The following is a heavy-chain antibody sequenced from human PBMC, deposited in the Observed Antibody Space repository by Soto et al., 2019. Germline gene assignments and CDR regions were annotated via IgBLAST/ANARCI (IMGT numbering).Heavy chain of an antibody. CDR1: GFTFSSYG. D-gene: IGHD2-21*02. V-gene: IGHV3-30*18. Sequence: QVQLVESGGGVVQPGRSLRLSCAASGFTFSSYGMHWVRQAPGKGLEWVAVISYDGSNKYYADSVKGRFTISRDNSKNMXYLQMNSLRAEDTAVYYCAKGLAYCGGDCYSHFDLWGRGTLVIVSS. CDR2: ISYDGSNK. J-gene: IGHJ2*01. CDR3: AKGLAYCGGDCYSHFDL.